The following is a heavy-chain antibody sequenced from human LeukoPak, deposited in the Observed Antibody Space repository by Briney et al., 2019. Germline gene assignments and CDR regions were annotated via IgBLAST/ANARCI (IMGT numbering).Heavy chain of an antibody. V-gene: IGHV3-7*01. J-gene: IGHJ6*03. CDR3: AREGPLVIPTTPSSSYYYCMDV. CDR2: IKQEGNKK. Sequence: GSARSLSCAATGFMFRYYWMSWVRQAPGKGLEWVANIKQEGNKKHYVDPVKGRFTIASDNTQNPLDLQMNRLRAEGTVVYCGAREGPLVIPTTPSSSYYYCMDVWGKRAPGTVSS. CDR1: GFMFRYYW. D-gene: IGHD2-2*01.